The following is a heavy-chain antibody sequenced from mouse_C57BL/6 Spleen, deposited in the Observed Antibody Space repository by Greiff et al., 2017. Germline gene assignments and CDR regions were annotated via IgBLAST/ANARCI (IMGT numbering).Heavy chain of an antibody. V-gene: IGHV5-2*01. D-gene: IGHD1-1*01. CDR1: EYEFPSPD. J-gene: IGHJ4*01. CDR3: GRHYYGSSALAMDY. Sequence: EVMLVESGGGLVQPGESLKLSCESNEYEFPSPDMSWVRKTPEKRLELVAAINSGGGSTYYPDTMEGRFIISRDNTKKTLYLQMSSLRSEDTALYYCGRHYYGSSALAMDYWGQGTSVTVSS. CDR2: INSGGGST.